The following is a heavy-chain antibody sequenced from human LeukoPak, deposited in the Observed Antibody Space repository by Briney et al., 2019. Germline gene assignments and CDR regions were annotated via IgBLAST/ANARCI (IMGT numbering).Heavy chain of an antibody. Sequence: PGGSLRLSCAASGFTFSTYWMHWVRQAPGKGRVWVARLSSDGTTTTYAESVKGRFIISRDNVRNTLYLQMHSLRVEDTAVYYCARVRYGDYTGWGQGTLVTVSS. CDR3: ARVRYGDYTG. D-gene: IGHD3-3*01. CDR2: LSSDGTTT. J-gene: IGHJ4*02. CDR1: GFTFSTYW. V-gene: IGHV3-74*01.